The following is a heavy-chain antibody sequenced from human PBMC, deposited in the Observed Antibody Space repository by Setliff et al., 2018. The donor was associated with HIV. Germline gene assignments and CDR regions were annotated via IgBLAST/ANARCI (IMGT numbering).Heavy chain of an antibody. CDR1: GFTFSPYW. D-gene: IGHD3-10*01. J-gene: IGHJ5*02. CDR3: ASSGSGSYINWFGP. V-gene: IGHV3-74*03. CDR2: INSDGTST. Sequence: PGGSLRLSCAASGFTFSPYWMHWVRQAPGKGLVWVSRINSDGTSTTYADSVKGRFTISRDNDKNSVHLQMTSLRAEDTAVYYCASSGSGSYINWFGPWGQGTLVTVSS.